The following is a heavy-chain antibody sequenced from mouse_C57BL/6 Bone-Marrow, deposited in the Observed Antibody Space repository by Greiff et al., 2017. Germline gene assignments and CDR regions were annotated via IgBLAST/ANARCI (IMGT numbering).Heavy chain of an antibody. Sequence: QVQLQQSGTELVKPGASVKLSCKASGYTFTSYWMHWVTQRPGQGLEWIGNINPSNGGTNYNEKFKSKATLTVDNSSSTAYMQLSSLTSEDSAVYYCARESSSYALSGFDYWGKGTTLTVSS. CDR3: ARESSSYALSGFDY. J-gene: IGHJ2*01. V-gene: IGHV1-53*01. CDR1: GYTFTSYW. CDR2: INPSNGGT. D-gene: IGHD1-1*01.